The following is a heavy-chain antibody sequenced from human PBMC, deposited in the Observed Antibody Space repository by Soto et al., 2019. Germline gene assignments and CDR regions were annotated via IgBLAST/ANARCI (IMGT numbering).Heavy chain of an antibody. Sequence: SLRLSCAASGFTFSSYGMHWVRQAPGKGLEWVAVIWYDGSNKYYADSVKGRFTISRDNSKNTLYLQMNSLRAEDTAVYYCARDDCSGGSCTDAFDYWGQGTLVTVSS. CDR1: GFTFSSYG. CDR2: IWYDGSNK. V-gene: IGHV3-33*01. CDR3: ARDDCSGGSCTDAFDY. J-gene: IGHJ4*02. D-gene: IGHD2-15*01.